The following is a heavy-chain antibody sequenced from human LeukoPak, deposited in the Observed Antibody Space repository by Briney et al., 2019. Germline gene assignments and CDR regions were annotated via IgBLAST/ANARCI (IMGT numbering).Heavy chain of an antibody. Sequence: GGSLRLSCAASGFTFSSCSMTWVRQAPGKGLEWVSYISSSSSTIYYADSVKGRFNISRDNAKNSLCLQMNSLRDEDTAVYYCARVYTTGWFDPWGQGTLVTVSS. J-gene: IGHJ5*02. CDR2: ISSSSSTI. CDR1: GFTFSSCS. CDR3: ARVYTTGWFDP. V-gene: IGHV3-48*02. D-gene: IGHD1-1*01.